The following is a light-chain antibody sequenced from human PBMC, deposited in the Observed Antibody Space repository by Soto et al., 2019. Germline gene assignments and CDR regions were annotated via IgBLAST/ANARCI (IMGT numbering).Light chain of an antibody. CDR3: HQRSNWPLT. J-gene: IGKJ4*01. Sequence: EIVLTQSPATLSLSPGEIATLSCRASQSVSSYLAWYQQKPGQAPRLLIYDASNRATGIPARFSGSGSGTDFTLTIISLEPEDFAVYYCHQRSNWPLTFGGGTKVEIK. V-gene: IGKV3-11*01. CDR1: QSVSSY. CDR2: DAS.